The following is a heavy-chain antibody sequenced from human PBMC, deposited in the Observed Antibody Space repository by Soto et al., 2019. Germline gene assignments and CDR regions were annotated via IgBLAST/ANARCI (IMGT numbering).Heavy chain of an antibody. D-gene: IGHD1-26*01. Sequence: GGSLRLSCVASGFTFSDYAMNWVRQAPGKGLEWVSWFGITGKSGDYADSVKGRFTISRDNARNSVYLQVSSLRDEDTAVYYCARDHYYAFDIWGQGTMVTVSS. CDR3: ARDHYYAFDI. CDR1: GFTFSDYA. J-gene: IGHJ3*02. CDR2: FGITGKSG. V-gene: IGHV3-48*02.